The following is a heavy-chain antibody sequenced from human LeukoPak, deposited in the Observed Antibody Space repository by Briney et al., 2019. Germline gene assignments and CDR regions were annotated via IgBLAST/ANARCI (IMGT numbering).Heavy chain of an antibody. Sequence: PGGSLRLSCAASGFTFSSYWMSWVRQAPGKGLQWVANINEGGSEKYYVDSVKGRFTISRDNAKNSLYLQMNSLRAEDTAVYYCARADAAVTVDYSGQGTLGTVCS. CDR1: GFTFSSYW. J-gene: IGHJ4*02. V-gene: IGHV3-7*01. D-gene: IGHD6-19*01. CDR2: INEGGSEK. CDR3: ARADAAVTVDY.